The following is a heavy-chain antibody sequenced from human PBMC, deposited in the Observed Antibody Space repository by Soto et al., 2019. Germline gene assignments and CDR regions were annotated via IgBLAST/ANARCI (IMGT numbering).Heavy chain of an antibody. J-gene: IGHJ6*01. CDR1: PFTFSSYA. Sequence: GGSLRLSCAASPFTFSSYAMSWVRPAPGKGLEWVSAISGSGGSTYYADSVKGRFTISRDNSKNTMYLQMNTRRAEDTAVYYGAKRRFTVTTAYVYNIDVWGQRTTVAV. V-gene: IGHV3-23*01. CDR2: ISGSGGST. D-gene: IGHD4-17*01. CDR3: AKRRFTVTTAYVYNIDV.